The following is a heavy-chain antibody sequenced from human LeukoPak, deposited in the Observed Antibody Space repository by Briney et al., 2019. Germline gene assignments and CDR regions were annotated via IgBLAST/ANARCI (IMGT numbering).Heavy chain of an antibody. J-gene: IGHJ6*02. V-gene: IGHV3-15*04. D-gene: IGHD1-7*01. CDR2: TVSEIDGGTT. Sequence: GGSLRPSCAASGFTFNYAWMSWVRQVPGKGLEWVGQTVSEIDGGTTDYAAPVKGRFTISRDDSKSTLYLQMNSLKIEDTAVYYCTTDEDWNYARKDVWGQGATVTVSS. CDR3: TTDEDWNYARKDV. CDR1: GFTFNYAW.